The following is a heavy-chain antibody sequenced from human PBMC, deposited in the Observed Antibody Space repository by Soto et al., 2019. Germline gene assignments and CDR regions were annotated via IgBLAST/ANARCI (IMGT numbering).Heavy chain of an antibody. D-gene: IGHD2-15*01. Sequence: QVQLVQSGAEVKKPGSSVKVSCKASGGTFSSYAISWVRQAPGQGLEWMGGIIPIFGTANYAQKFQGRVTITADESTSTAYMELSSLRSEDTAVYYCARRWGVVVAATPENHDWFDPWGQGTLVTVSS. CDR3: ARRWGVVVAATPENHDWFDP. V-gene: IGHV1-69*01. CDR1: GGTFSSYA. J-gene: IGHJ5*02. CDR2: IIPIFGTA.